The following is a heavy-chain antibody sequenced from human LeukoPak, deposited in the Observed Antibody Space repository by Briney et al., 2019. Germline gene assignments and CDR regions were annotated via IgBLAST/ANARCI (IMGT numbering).Heavy chain of an antibody. J-gene: IGHJ4*02. CDR2: ITLYNGNT. CDR1: GYTFTSYG. Sequence: ASVKVSCKASGYTFTSYGISWVRQAPGQGLEWMGWITLYNGNTNYAQKFQGRVTMTADTSTSTAYMELRSLRSDDTAVYYCARAVSSSWYVYWGQGTLVTVSP. D-gene: IGHD6-13*01. V-gene: IGHV1-18*01. CDR3: ARAVSSSWYVY.